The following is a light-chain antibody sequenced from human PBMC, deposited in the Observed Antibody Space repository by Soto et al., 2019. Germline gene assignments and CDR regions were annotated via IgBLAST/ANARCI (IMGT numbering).Light chain of an antibody. J-gene: IGKJ1*01. CDR1: QSININ. CDR2: NAA. CDR3: QHYYEWPRT. V-gene: IGKV3-15*01. Sequence: EIVMTQSPATLSVSPGERATLSCRGSQSININLAWYQQKPGQAPRLLIYNAATRATGIPARFSGSGSGTEFTPTITILQSEDFAVYYCQHYYEWPRTFGQGTKVEI.